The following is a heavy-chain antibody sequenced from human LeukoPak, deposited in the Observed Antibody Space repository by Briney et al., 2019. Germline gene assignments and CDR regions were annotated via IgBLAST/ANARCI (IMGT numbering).Heavy chain of an antibody. V-gene: IGHV3-30-3*01. CDR2: ISYDGSNK. D-gene: IGHD3-9*01. Sequence: GGSLRLSCAASGFTFSSYAMHWIRQAPGKGLEWVAVISYDGSNKYYADSVKGRFTISRDNSKNTLYLQMNSLRAEDTAVYYCARVLTGPGDYWGQGTLVTVSS. J-gene: IGHJ4*02. CDR1: GFTFSSYA. CDR3: ARVLTGPGDY.